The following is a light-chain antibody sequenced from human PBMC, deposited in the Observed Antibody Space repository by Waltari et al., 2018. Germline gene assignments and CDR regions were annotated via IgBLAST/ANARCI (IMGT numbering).Light chain of an antibody. CDR3: CSYAGSSTYV. J-gene: IGLJ1*01. Sequence: QSALTQPASVSGSPGQSIPISCTGTRSDVGSNNLVSWYQQHPGKAPKLMIYEGSKRPSGVSNRFSGSKSGNTASLTISGLQAEDEADYYCCSYAGSSTYVFGTGTKVTVL. CDR2: EGS. V-gene: IGLV2-23*01. CDR1: RSDVGSNNL.